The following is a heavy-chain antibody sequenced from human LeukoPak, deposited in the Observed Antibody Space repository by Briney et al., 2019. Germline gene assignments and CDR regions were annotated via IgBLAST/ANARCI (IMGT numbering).Heavy chain of an antibody. J-gene: IGHJ3*02. D-gene: IGHD3-16*02. CDR1: GYTFTGYY. CDR2: ISPNSGGT. V-gene: IGHV1-2*04. CDR3: ARALPRDAFDI. Sequence: ASVKVSCKASGYTFTGYYMHWVRQAPGQGLEWMGWISPNSGGTNYAQKFQGWVTMTRDTSISTAYMELSRLRSDDTAVYYCARALPRDAFDIWGQGTMVTVSS.